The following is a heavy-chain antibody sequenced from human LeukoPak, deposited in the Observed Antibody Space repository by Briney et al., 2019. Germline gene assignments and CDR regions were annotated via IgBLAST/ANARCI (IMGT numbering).Heavy chain of an antibody. Sequence: SETLSLTCTVSGGSISSSSYYWVWIRHPQGKGLVWIGTIYYSESTFYNPSLKRRLTTCVDSAKNQLSPKLSSVTAADTAVYYCAKHSLIRGYSYGPQNAFDMWGQGTMVTVSS. J-gene: IGHJ3*02. D-gene: IGHD5-18*01. CDR1: GGSISSSSYY. V-gene: IGHV4-39*01. CDR3: AKHSLIRGYSYGPQNAFDM. CDR2: IYYSEST.